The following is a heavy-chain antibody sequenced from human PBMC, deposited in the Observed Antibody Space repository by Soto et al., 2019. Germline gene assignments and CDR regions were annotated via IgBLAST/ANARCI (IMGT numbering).Heavy chain of an antibody. Sequence: QEQLVESGGGVVQPGRSLRLSCAASGFTFNTYGMHWVRQIPGKGLQWVAIIWYDGSIKYYEDSVKGRFTVSRDNSKNMLYLQMDSLRDEDTAVYYCARIDCTGGNCKPYYHYGFDVWGQGTTVTVSS. J-gene: IGHJ6*02. V-gene: IGHV3-33*01. CDR2: IWYDGSIK. D-gene: IGHD2-15*01. CDR1: GFTFNTYG. CDR3: ARIDCTGGNCKPYYHYGFDV.